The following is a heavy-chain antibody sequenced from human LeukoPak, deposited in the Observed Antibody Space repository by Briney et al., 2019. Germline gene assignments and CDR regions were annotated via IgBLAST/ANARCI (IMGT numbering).Heavy chain of an antibody. Sequence: SETLSLTCTVSGGSISSSSYYWGWIRQPPGKGLEWIGSIYYSGSTYYNPSLKSRVTISVDTSKNQFSLKLNSVTAADTAVYYCARARYCSSTSCYTFDYWGQGTLVTVSS. CDR1: GGSISSSSYY. CDR2: IYYSGST. D-gene: IGHD2-2*02. V-gene: IGHV4-39*07. J-gene: IGHJ4*02. CDR3: ARARYCSSTSCYTFDY.